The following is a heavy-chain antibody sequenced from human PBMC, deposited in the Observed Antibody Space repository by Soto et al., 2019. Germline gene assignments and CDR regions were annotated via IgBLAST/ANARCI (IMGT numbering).Heavy chain of an antibody. CDR1: GGTFSSYA. J-gene: IGHJ6*02. CDR2: IIPIFGTA. CDR3: ARALLTVRGGSNYYYYGMDV. Sequence: QVQLVQSGAEVKKPGSSVKVSCKASGGTFSSYAISWVRQAPGQGLEWMGGIIPIFGTANYAQKFQGRVTITADESTSTAYMELSSLRSEDTAVYYCARALLTVRGGSNYYYYGMDVWGQGTTVTVSS. V-gene: IGHV1-69*01. D-gene: IGHD3-10*01.